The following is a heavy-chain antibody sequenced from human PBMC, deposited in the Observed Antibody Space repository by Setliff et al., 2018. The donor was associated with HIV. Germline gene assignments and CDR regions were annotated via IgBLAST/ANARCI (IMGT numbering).Heavy chain of an antibody. J-gene: IGHJ3*01. D-gene: IGHD3-22*01. Sequence: GESLKISCKGSGYSFTTYWITWVRQMPGKGLEWMAMIYPDDSDTRYSPSSQGQVTLSVDKSINTAYLQWSSLKASDTAMYYCARDYDTSGYPLWGQGTMVTVS. V-gene: IGHV5-51*01. CDR2: IYPDDSDT. CDR1: GYSFTTYW. CDR3: ARDYDTSGYPL.